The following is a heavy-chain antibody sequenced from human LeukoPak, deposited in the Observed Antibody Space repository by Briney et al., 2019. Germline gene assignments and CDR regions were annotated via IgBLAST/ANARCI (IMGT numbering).Heavy chain of an antibody. CDR3: AKGYTSGWPYYFDY. D-gene: IGHD6-19*01. CDR1: GXTFSSYA. J-gene: IGHJ4*02. Sequence: PGGSLRLSCAASGXTFSSYAMSWVRQAPGKGQEWVSTISGSGGTTYYADSVKGRFTISRDSSKNTLYLQMNSLRAEDTAVYHCAKGYTSGWPYYFDYWGQGTLVTVSS. V-gene: IGHV3-23*01. CDR2: ISGSGGTT.